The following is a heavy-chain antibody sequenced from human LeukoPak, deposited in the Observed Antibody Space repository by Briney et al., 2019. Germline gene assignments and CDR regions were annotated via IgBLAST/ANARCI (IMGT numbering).Heavy chain of an antibody. CDR1: GFTFSSYW. D-gene: IGHD4-23*01. Sequence: PGGSLRLSCAASGFTFSSYWMHWVRQAPGKGLVWVSRINSDGSSTSYADSVKGRFTISRDNAKNTLYLQMNSLRAEDTAVYYCAREDYGGNGFDYWGQGTLVTVSS. J-gene: IGHJ4*02. V-gene: IGHV3-74*01. CDR3: AREDYGGNGFDY. CDR2: INSDGSST.